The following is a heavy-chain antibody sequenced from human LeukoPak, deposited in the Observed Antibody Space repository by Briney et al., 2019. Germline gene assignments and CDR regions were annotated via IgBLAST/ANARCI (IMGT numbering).Heavy chain of an antibody. CDR1: GFTLSSDW. CDR3: ARAADTAMPYYYYGMDV. CDR2: IKEDGRDK. D-gene: IGHD5-18*01. J-gene: IGHJ6*02. V-gene: IGHV3-7*01. Sequence: GGSLRLSCAASGFTLSSDWVSWVRQAPGKGLEWVANIKEDGRDKNYVDSVKGRFTISRDNAKNSLYLQMNSLRAEDTAVYYCARAADTAMPYYYYGMDVWGQGTTVTVSS.